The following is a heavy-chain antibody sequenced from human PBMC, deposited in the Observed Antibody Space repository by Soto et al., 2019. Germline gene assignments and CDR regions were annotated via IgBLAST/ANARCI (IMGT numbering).Heavy chain of an antibody. CDR1: GGSFSGYY. J-gene: IGHJ4*02. Sequence: QVQLQQWGAGLLKPSETLSLTCAVYGGSFSGYYWSWIRQPPGKGLEWIGEINHSGSTNYNPSLKSRVTISVDTSKNQFSLKLSSVTAADTGVYYCARKKATTGGLDYWGQGTLVTVSS. D-gene: IGHD4-17*01. V-gene: IGHV4-34*01. CDR2: INHSGST. CDR3: ARKKATTGGLDY.